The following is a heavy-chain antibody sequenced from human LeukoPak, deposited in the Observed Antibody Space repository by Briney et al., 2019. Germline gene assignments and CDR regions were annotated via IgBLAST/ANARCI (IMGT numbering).Heavy chain of an antibody. CDR1: GFTFSSYA. J-gene: IGHJ3*02. CDR3: AKIWQTPGYDRVVIDAFDI. D-gene: IGHD5-12*01. V-gene: IGHV3-23*01. CDR2: ISGGGGST. Sequence: GGSLRLSCAASGFTFSSYAMSWVRQAPGKGLEWVSAISGGGGSTYYADSVKGRFTISRDNSKNTLYLQMNSLRAEDTAVYYCAKIWQTPGYDRVVIDAFDIWGQGTMVTVSS.